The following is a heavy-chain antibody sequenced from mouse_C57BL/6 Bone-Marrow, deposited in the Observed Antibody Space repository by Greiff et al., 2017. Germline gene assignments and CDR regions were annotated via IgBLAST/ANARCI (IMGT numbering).Heavy chain of an antibody. Sequence: EVLLVESGGGLVQSGRSLRLSCATSGFTFSDFYMEWVRQAPGKGLEWIAASRNKANAYTTEYSASVKGRFIVSSDTSNSILYIQMNALRAEDTSMYYCAREYLVYFGVWGTGTTVTVSS. D-gene: IGHD2-10*02. V-gene: IGHV7-1*01. CDR1: GFTFSDFY. J-gene: IGHJ1*03. CDR3: AREYLVYFGV. CDR2: SRNKANAYTT.